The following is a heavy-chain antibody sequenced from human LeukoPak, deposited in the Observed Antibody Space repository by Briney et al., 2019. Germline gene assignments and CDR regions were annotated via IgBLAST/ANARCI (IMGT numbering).Heavy chain of an antibody. D-gene: IGHD3-10*01. V-gene: IGHV4-4*07. CDR1: GGSISSYY. CDR3: AREYAGSMSRWFNP. J-gene: IGHJ5*02. CDR2: IRSSGST. Sequence: PSETLSLTCTVSGGSISSYYWSWIRQPAGKGLEWIGRIRSSGSTNQNPSLKSRVTMSVDTSKNQFSLKLSSVTAADTAVYYCAREYAGSMSRWFNPWGQGTLVTVSS.